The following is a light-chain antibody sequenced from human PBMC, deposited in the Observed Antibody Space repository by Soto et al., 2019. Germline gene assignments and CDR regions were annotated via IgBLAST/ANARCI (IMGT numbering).Light chain of an antibody. J-gene: IGKJ4*01. CDR1: QSVSGN. V-gene: IGKV3-15*01. Sequence: EVVMTQSPATLSVSPGERATLSCRASQSVSGNLAWYQQKPGQAPRVLIYGASTRATGIPARFSGSGSGTEFTLTFSSLLPEDFALYYCQQYNNWPLTFGGGTKVEIK. CDR3: QQYNNWPLT. CDR2: GAS.